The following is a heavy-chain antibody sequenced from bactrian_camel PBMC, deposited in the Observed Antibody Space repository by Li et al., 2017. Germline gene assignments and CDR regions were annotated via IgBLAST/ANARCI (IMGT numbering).Heavy chain of an antibody. Sequence: HVQLVESGGGSVQAGGSLRLSCAASGYAFNSMGWFRQAPGKEREGVAGIYTSTGRTDYADSVKGRFTISQDRSKNTVYLQMNSLKPEDAAMYYCAAGWVNRNVLSKYEYDYWGQGTQVTVS. CDR2: IYTSTGRT. V-gene: IGHV3S63*01. J-gene: IGHJ4*01. CDR1: GYAFNS. D-gene: IGHD5*01. CDR3: AAGWVNRNVLSKYEYDY.